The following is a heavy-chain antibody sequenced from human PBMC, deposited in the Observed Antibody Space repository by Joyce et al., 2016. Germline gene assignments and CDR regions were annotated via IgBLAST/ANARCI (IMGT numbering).Heavy chain of an antibody. J-gene: IGHJ6*02. V-gene: IGHV3-30*03. CDR1: GFTFSSYG. CDR3: ARDSKWGYAMDV. CDR2: VSNDGGIQ. Sequence: QVQLVESGGGVVQPGRSLRLSCAASGFTFSSYGMHWVRQAPGKGLEWVAGVSNDGGIQFCADSVKGRFTISRDNSKNTLYLRMNSLRVEDTAVYYCARDSKWGYAMDVWGQGTTVTVS. D-gene: IGHD2-8*01.